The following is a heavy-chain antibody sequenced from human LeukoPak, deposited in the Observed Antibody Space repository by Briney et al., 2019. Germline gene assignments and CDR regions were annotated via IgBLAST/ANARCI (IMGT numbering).Heavy chain of an antibody. CDR1: GYNFAHDW. D-gene: IGHD7-27*01. J-gene: IGHJ4*02. CDR2: IFPDDSDT. CDR3: VRANWGTSSFDY. Sequence: HGESLKISCKGSGYNFAHDWIGWVRQMPGKGLEWMGIIFPDDSDTIYSPSFQGQVTISADKSINTAYLQWSGLKASDTAMYYCVRANWGTSSFDYWGQGTLVTVSS. V-gene: IGHV5-51*01.